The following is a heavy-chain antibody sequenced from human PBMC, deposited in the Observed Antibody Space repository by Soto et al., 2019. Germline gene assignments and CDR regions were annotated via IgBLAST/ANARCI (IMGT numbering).Heavy chain of an antibody. V-gene: IGHV3-23*01. D-gene: IGHD2-21*01. CDR2: ITGSGGST. J-gene: IGHJ4*02. CDR1: GFSFGSYA. CDR3: AKTTSVEIATGEGAFDN. Sequence: EVQLLESGGGLVQPGGSLRLSCAASGFSFGSYAMNWVRQAPGKGLEWVSVITGSGGSTYYADSVEGRFTISRDNSKNMLYLQMNSLTVADTALYYCAKTTSVEIATGEGAFDNWGQGTLVTVSS.